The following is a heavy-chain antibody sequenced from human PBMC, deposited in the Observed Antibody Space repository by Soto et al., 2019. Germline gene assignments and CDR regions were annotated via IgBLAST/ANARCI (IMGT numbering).Heavy chain of an antibody. J-gene: IGHJ6*02. CDR2: ISYSGST. CDR3: ARVVAAATGWHYYGMDV. Sequence: XETLSLSCTDSGCSFSSYSMNWVRQPPGKGLEWVAYISYSGSTNYYPSLKSRVTISVDTSKNQYPLKLSSVTAADTALYYCARVVAAATGWHYYGMDVWGQGTTVTVSS. D-gene: IGHD2-15*01. CDR1: GCSFSSYS. V-gene: IGHV4-59*01.